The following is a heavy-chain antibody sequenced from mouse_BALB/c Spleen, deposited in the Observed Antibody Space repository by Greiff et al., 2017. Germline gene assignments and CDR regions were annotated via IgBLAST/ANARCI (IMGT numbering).Heavy chain of an antibody. Sequence: EVKLVESGGGLVQPGGSLKLSCAASGFTFSSYGMSWVRQTPDKRLELVATINSNGGSTYYPDSVKGRFTISRDNAKNTLYLQMSSLKSEDTAMYYCARSLRHAMDYWGQGTSVTVSS. CDR2: INSNGGST. J-gene: IGHJ4*01. CDR3: ARSLRHAMDY. V-gene: IGHV5-6-3*01. D-gene: IGHD2-12*01. CDR1: GFTFSSYG.